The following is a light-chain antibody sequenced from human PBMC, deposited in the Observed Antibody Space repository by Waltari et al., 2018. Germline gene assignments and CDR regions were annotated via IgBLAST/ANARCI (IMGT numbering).Light chain of an antibody. CDR2: GVS. Sequence: QSALTQPASVSGSPGQSITISCTGTSSDIGDYNYVSWYQHHPGRAPKVVIYGVSNRPSGGSNRFSGSKSGNTASLTISGLQPEDEADYYCSSYTSSSTFVIFGGGTKLTVL. V-gene: IGLV2-14*03. CDR3: SSYTSSSTFVI. J-gene: IGLJ2*01. CDR1: SSDIGDYNY.